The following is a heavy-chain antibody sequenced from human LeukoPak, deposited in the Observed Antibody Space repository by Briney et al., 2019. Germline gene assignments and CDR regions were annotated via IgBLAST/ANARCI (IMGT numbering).Heavy chain of an antibody. CDR2: ISGSGGTT. D-gene: IGHD3-3*01. CDR1: GFPFSSYV. Sequence: GGSLRLSCGASGFPFSSYVMSWVRQAPGKGLEWVSGISGSGGTTYYTDSVKGRFTIFRDNSKSALYLQMNSLRAEDTAVYYCVKNFWSDKYYYYYMDVWGKGTTVTVSS. V-gene: IGHV3-23*01. J-gene: IGHJ6*03. CDR3: VKNFWSDKYYYYYMDV.